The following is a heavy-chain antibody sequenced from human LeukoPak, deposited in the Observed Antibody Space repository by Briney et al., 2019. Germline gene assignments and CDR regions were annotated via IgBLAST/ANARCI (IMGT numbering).Heavy chain of an antibody. V-gene: IGHV3-21*01. J-gene: IGHJ6*03. D-gene: IGHD6-13*01. CDR3: ARGAAGTGDSYYYYYYMDV. CDR1: GFTFSSYS. Sequence: GSLRLSCAASGFTFSSYSMNWVRQAPGKGLEWVSSISGSSSYIYYADSVKGRFTISRDNAKNSLYLQMNSLRAEDTAVYYCARGAAGTGDSYYYYYYMDVWGKGTTVIISS. CDR2: ISGSSSYI.